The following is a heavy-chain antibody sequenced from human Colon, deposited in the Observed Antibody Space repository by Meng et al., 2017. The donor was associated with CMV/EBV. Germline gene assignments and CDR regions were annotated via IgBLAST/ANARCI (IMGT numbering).Heavy chain of an antibody. Sequence: GESLKISCAASGFTVSSNYMIWVRQAPGKGLEWVSSISSTSTYIWYADSMKGRFTISRDNAKNSLYLQMNGLRVDDTALYYCARDDFTTSSYDFWGQGTLVTVSS. CDR3: ARDDFTTSSYDF. V-gene: IGHV3-21*01. CDR2: ISSTSTYI. D-gene: IGHD3/OR15-3a*01. J-gene: IGHJ4*02. CDR1: GFTVSSNY.